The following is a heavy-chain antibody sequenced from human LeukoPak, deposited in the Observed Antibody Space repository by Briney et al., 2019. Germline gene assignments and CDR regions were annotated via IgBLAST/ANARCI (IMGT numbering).Heavy chain of an antibody. Sequence: PGGSLRLSCAASGFTVTYNYMTWVRQAPGKGLEWVSVLYYSGSTYYSDSVTGRFTISRDSSKNTLFLQMNSLRAEDTAVYYCVRSYFGSGDSWGQGTLVTVSS. CDR3: VRSYFGSGDS. CDR2: LYYSGST. V-gene: IGHV3-66*01. J-gene: IGHJ4*02. CDR1: GFTVTYNY. D-gene: IGHD3-10*01.